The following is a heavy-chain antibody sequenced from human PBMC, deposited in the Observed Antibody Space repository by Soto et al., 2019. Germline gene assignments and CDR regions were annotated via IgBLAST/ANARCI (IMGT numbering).Heavy chain of an antibody. D-gene: IGHD2-8*02. CDR1: GFTFSSYA. Sequence: QVQLVESGGGVVQPGRSLRLSCAASGFTFSSYAMHWVRQAPGKGLEWVAVISYDGSNKYYADSVKGRFTISRDNSKNTLYLQMNSLRAEDTAVYYCARDRAYCGCLAAWGQGTLVTVSS. CDR2: ISYDGSNK. J-gene: IGHJ5*02. CDR3: ARDRAYCGCLAA. V-gene: IGHV3-30-3*01.